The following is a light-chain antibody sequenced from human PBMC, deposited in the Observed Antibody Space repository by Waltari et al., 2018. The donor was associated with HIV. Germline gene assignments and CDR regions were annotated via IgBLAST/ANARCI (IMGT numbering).Light chain of an antibody. J-gene: IGLJ2*01. CDR1: SSNIGSNS. V-gene: IGLV1-44*01. CDR2: STN. CDR3: ATWDDTLNGVI. Sequence: QSVLTPPPSASGTPGQRVTISCSGGSSNIGSNSVHWYQQLPGPAPRLLLYSTNQRPSRVPDRFSCSKSGTSASLAISGLQSEDEADYYCATWDDTLNGVIFGGGTKLTVL.